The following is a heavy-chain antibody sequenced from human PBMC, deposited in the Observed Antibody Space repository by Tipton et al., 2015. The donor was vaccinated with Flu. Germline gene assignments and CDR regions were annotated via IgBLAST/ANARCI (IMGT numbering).Heavy chain of an antibody. D-gene: IGHD3-22*01. CDR3: AGLFDLSGHFPPDWFDS. CDR1: GGSMSDYY. V-gene: IGHV4-59*08. Sequence: LRLSCTVSGGSMSDYYWTWIRQPPGKGLEWIGYTYYRGITDYNPSLKSRVTMSVDTSKNQLSLKLNSVTAADTAVYYCAGLFDLSGHFPPDWFDSWGQGTLVTVSS. J-gene: IGHJ5*01. CDR2: TYYRGIT.